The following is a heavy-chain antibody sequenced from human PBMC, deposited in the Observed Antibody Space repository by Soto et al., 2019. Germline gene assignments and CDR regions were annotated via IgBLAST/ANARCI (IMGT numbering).Heavy chain of an antibody. CDR2: MSPNRGRT. Sequence: QVQLVQSGAEVKKPGASVKVSCKASGYTFSNYDINWVRQATGQGLEWMGWMSPNRGRTGYAQKFQGRVTMTRNTSRSTAYVELTSVRSEDTAVYYCARGKRYTNDYWGQGTLVTVSS. D-gene: IGHD2-2*02. CDR1: GYTFSNYD. CDR3: ARGKRYTNDY. J-gene: IGHJ4*02. V-gene: IGHV1-8*01.